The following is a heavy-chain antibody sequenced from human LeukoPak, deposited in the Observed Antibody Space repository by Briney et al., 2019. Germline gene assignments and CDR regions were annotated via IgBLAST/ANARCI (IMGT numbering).Heavy chain of an antibody. V-gene: IGHV3-7*05. D-gene: IGHD6-19*01. J-gene: IGHJ5*02. CDR2: INEDGSDK. CDR3: ARGWQWLVS. CDR1: GFTFSSYA. Sequence: GGSLRLSCAASGFTFSSYAMSRVRQAPGKGLEWVANINEDGSDKYSVDSVKGRFTISRDNAKNSVYLQMNSLRVEDTAVYYCARGWQWLVSWGQGTLVTVSS.